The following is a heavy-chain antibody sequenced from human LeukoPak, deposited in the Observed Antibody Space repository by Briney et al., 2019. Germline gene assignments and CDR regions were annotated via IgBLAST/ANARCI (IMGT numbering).Heavy chain of an antibody. CDR2: ISGSGDST. D-gene: IGHD1-26*01. CDR3: AKLIVGARSLFDF. V-gene: IGHV3-23*01. Sequence: PGGSLRLSCAASGFTFSSHAMRWVRQAPGKGLEWVSTISGSGDSTNYADSVKGRFTISRDNSKNTLYLQMSSLRADDTAMYYCAKLIVGARSLFDFRGQGILVTVSS. J-gene: IGHJ4*02. CDR1: GFTFSSHA.